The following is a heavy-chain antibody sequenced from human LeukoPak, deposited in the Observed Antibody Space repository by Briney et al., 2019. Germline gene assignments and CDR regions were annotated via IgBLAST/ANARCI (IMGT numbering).Heavy chain of an antibody. CDR2: INQDGSET. CDR3: ARFGSGRQFHYLDF. D-gene: IGHD3-10*01. Sequence: GGSLRLSCAVSGFSFVGYWMTWVRQAPGKGLEWVANINQDGSETYYVDSVKGRFTISRANPRNSLYLQMNSLRAEDTALYYCARFGSGRQFHYLDFWGQGALVTVSS. CDR1: GFSFVGYW. J-gene: IGHJ4*02. V-gene: IGHV3-7*01.